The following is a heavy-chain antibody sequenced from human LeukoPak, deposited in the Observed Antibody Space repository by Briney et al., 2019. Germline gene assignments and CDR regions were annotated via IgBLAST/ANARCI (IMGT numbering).Heavy chain of an antibody. Sequence: GGSLRLSCAASGFTFSGSAMHWVRQASGKGLEWVGRIRSKVNSYATAYAASVKGRFTVSREDSKNTLYLQMNSLKTEDTAVYYCTTYVGAYSNWGDYYYYYMDVWGKGTTVTVSS. CDR1: GFTFSGSA. V-gene: IGHV3-73*01. CDR3: TTYVGAYSNWGDYYYYYMDV. D-gene: IGHD4-11*01. CDR2: IRSKVNSYAT. J-gene: IGHJ6*03.